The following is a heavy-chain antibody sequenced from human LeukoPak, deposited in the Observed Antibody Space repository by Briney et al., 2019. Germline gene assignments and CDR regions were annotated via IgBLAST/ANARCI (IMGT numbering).Heavy chain of an antibody. CDR1: GGSISSSSYY. J-gene: IGHJ4*02. D-gene: IGHD1-26*01. Sequence: SETLSLTCTVPGGSISSSSYYWGWIRQPPGKGLEWIGEINHSGSTNYNPSLKSRVTISVDTSKNQFSLKLSSVTAADTAVYYCAMLVGALNYWGQGTLVTVSS. CDR3: AMLVGALNY. CDR2: INHSGST. V-gene: IGHV4-39*07.